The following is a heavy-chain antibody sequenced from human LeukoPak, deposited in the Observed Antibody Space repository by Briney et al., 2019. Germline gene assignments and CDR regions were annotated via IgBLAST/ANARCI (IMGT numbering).Heavy chain of an antibody. CDR2: INPSGGST. J-gene: IGHJ4*02. Sequence: ASVKVSCKASGYTFTSCYMHWVRQAPGQGLEWMGIINPSGGSTSYAQKFQGRVTMTRDTSTSTVYMELSSLRSEDTAVYYCARDSYYGSGSYYTTIDYWGQGTLVTVSS. V-gene: IGHV1-46*01. CDR1: GYTFTSCY. CDR3: ARDSYYGSGSYYTTIDY. D-gene: IGHD3-10*01.